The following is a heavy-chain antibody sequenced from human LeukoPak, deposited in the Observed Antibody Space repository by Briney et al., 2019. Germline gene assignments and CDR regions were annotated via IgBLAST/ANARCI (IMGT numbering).Heavy chain of an antibody. CDR3: ARDKQSRGAFDI. CDR2: ISGSGGST. D-gene: IGHD3-10*01. Sequence: GGSLRLSCAASGFTFSSYAMSWVRQAPGKGLEWVSAISGSGGSTYYADSVKGRFTISRDNSKNTLYLQMNSLRAEDTAVYYCARDKQSRGAFDIWGQGTMVTVSS. V-gene: IGHV3-23*01. J-gene: IGHJ3*02. CDR1: GFTFSSYA.